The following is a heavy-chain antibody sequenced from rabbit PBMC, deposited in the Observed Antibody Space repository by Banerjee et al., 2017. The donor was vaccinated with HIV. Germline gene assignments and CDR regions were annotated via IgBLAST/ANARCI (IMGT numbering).Heavy chain of an antibody. J-gene: IGHJ4*01. D-gene: IGHD1-1*01. V-gene: IGHV1S45*01. Sequence: QEQLEESGGDLVKPEGSLTLTCTASGFSFRSDHDICWVRQAPGKGLEWIACINTNSGNAVYASWAKGRFTISKTSTTVDLKMTSLTAADGATYFCARSSSGYYGPLWGQGTLVTVS. CDR2: INTNSGNA. CDR3: ARSSSGYYGPL. CDR1: GFSFRSDHD.